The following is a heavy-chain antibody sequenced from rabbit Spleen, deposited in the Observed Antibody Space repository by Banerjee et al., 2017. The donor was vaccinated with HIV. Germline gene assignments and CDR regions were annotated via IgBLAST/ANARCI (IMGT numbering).Heavy chain of an antibody. CDR2: IDSGSSGFT. CDR1: GVSFSSSSY. J-gene: IGHJ6*01. V-gene: IGHV1S40*01. D-gene: IGHD1-1*01. Sequence: EESGGDLVKPGASLTLTCTASGVSFSSSSYMCWVRQAPGKGLEWIACIDSGSSGFTYFATWAIGRFTCSKPSSTTVTLQMTRLTAADTATYFCARDSSSSFSSYGMDLWGPGTLVTVS. CDR3: ARDSSSSFSSYGMDL.